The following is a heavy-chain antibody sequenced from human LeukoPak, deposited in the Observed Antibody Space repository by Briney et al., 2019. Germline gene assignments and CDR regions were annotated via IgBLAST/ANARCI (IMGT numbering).Heavy chain of an antibody. J-gene: IGHJ5*02. CDR1: GGSFSVYY. Sequence: SETLSLTCAVYGGSFSVYYWSWIRQPPGKGLEWLGEINHSGSTNYNPSLKSRVTISVDTSKNQLYLKLSSVTAADTAVYYGARGKKGRLMATAPSNWFDPWGQGTLVTVSS. CDR2: INHSGST. CDR3: ARGKKGRLMATAPSNWFDP. V-gene: IGHV4-34*01. D-gene: IGHD5-24*01.